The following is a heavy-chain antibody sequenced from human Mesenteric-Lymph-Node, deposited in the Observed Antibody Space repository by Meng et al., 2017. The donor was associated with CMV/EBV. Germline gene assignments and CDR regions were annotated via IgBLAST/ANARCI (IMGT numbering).Heavy chain of an antibody. V-gene: IGHV3-13*01. D-gene: IGHD3/OR15-3a*01. CDR3: ARGTEFWNGYYYFDS. CDR2: IGTSGDT. Sequence: GGSLRLSCAASGFIFSNYDMHWVRQRTGKGLEWVSAIGTSGDTHYPASVKGRFTISREGAKNSVYLQIDNVRAGDTAVYYCARGTEFWNGYYYFDSWGQGTLVTVSS. J-gene: IGHJ4*02. CDR1: GFIFSNYD.